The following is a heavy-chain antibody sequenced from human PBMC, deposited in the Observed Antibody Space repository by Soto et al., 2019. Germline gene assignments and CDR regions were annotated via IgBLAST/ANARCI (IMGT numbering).Heavy chain of an antibody. V-gene: IGHV1-69*08. J-gene: IGHJ4*02. CDR2: IIPILGIA. Sequence: QVQLVQSGAEVKKPGSSVKVSCKASGGTFSSYTISWVRQAPGQGLEWMGRIIPILGIANYAQKFQGRVMITADKSTSTAYMELSSLRSEDTAVYYCARDREYSGSDTFDYWGQGTLVTVSS. D-gene: IGHD5-12*01. CDR1: GGTFSSYT. CDR3: ARDREYSGSDTFDY.